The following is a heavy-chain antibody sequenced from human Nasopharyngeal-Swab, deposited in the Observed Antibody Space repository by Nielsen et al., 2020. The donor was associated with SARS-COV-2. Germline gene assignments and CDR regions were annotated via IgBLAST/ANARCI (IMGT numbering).Heavy chain of an antibody. V-gene: IGHV4-39*07. CDR3: ALYDFWSGYGPRSDV. Sequence: SETLSLTCTVSGGSISSGSYYWSWIRQPPGKGLEWIGEINHSGSTNYNPSLKSRVTISVDTSKNQFSLKLSSVTAADTAVYYCALYDFWSGYGPRSDVWGQGTTVTVSS. CDR2: INHSGST. CDR1: GGSISSGSYY. J-gene: IGHJ6*02. D-gene: IGHD3-3*01.